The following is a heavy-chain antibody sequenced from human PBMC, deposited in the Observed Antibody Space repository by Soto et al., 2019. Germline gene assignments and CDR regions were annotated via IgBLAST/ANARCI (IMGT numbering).Heavy chain of an antibody. CDR2: ISAYNGNT. Sequence: QVQLVQSGAEVRKPGASVKVSCKASGYTFSSYFITWVRQAPGQGLEWMGWISAYNGNTNYEQMLQGRVTMTTDTTTSTAYMELRSLRSDDTAVYYCARQNYYSGMDVWGQGTTVTVSS. J-gene: IGHJ6*02. V-gene: IGHV1-18*01. CDR1: GYTFSSYF. CDR3: ARQNYYSGMDV.